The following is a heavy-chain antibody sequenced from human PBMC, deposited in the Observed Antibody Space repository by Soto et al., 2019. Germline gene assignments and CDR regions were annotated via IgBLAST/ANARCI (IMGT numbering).Heavy chain of an antibody. CDR2: INHSGST. Sequence: SETLSLTCAVYGGSFSGYYWSWIRQPPGKGLEWIGEINHSGSTNYNPSLKRRVTISVDTSKNQFSLTLSSVMAADTAVYYCARDSSAAMSARGYSGYGRLRGAFDIWGQGTMVTVSS. J-gene: IGHJ3*02. V-gene: IGHV4-34*01. CDR3: ARDSSAAMSARGYSGYGRLRGAFDI. CDR1: GGSFSGYY. D-gene: IGHD5-12*01.